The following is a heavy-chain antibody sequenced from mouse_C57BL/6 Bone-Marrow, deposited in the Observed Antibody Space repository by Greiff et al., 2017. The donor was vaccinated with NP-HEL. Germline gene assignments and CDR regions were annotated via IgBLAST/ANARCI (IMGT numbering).Heavy chain of an antibody. J-gene: IGHJ1*03. Sequence: VQLQQSVAELVRPGASVKLSCTASGFNIKNTYMHWVKQRPEQGLEWIGRIDPANGNTKYAPKFQGKATITADTSSNTAYLQLSSLTSEDTAIYYCAPHYYGSSYVGYWYLDVWGTGTTVTVSS. D-gene: IGHD1-1*01. CDR2: IDPANGNT. CDR3: APHYYGSSYVGYWYLDV. V-gene: IGHV14-3*01. CDR1: GFNIKNTY.